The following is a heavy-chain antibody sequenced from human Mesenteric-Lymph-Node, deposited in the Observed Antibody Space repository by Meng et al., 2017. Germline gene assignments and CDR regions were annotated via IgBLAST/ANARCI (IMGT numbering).Heavy chain of an antibody. CDR3: ARDGTPDTAMVMDYYFDY. J-gene: IGHJ4*02. CDR2: ISYDGSNK. D-gene: IGHD5-18*01. CDR1: GFTFSSYA. V-gene: IGHV3-30*01. Sequence: GESLKISCAASGFTFSSYAMHWVRQAPGKGLEWVAVISYDGSNKYYADSVKGRFTISRDNSKNTLYLQMNSLRAEDTAVYYCARDGTPDTAMVMDYYFDYWGQGTLVTVSS.